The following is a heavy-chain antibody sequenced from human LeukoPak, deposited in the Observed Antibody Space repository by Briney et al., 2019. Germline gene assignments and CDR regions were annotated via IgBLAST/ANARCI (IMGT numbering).Heavy chain of an antibody. D-gene: IGHD3-10*01. J-gene: IGHJ4*02. CDR1: GFTVSSNY. CDR2: ITTDVNST. CDR3: ARGRVTMIRGIINYFDY. V-gene: IGHV3-74*03. Sequence: GGSLRLSCAASGFTVSSNYMSWVRQPPGKGLVWVSRITTDVNSTTYADSVKGRFTISRDNAKNTLYLQMNSLRAEDTAVYYCARGRVTMIRGIINYFDYWGQGILVTVSS.